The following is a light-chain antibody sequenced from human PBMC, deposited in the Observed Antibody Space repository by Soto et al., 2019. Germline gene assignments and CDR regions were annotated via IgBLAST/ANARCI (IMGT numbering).Light chain of an antibody. J-gene: IGLJ2*01. Sequence: QSVLTQPPSASGTPGQRVTISCSGSNSNIGSNTVNWYQQLPGTAPKLLIYDNNKRPSGVPGRFSDSKSGTSASLAISGLQSEDEADYYCASWDDRLNGVFFGGGTKLTVL. V-gene: IGLV1-44*01. CDR1: NSNIGSNT. CDR2: DNN. CDR3: ASWDDRLNGVF.